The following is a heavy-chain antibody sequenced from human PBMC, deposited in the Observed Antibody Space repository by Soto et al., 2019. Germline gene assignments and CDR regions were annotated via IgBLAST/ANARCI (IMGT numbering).Heavy chain of an antibody. CDR1: GGTFGSYA. CDR3: ARGHGYNGAHFDY. D-gene: IGHD6-25*01. V-gene: IGHV1-69*01. Sequence: QVRLVQSGAEVKKPGSSVKVSCKASGGTFGSYAFAWVRQAPGQGLEWMGGIIPIFDTPNYAQRFQGRVTITADEYTNTAYMDLSSLRSEDTAVYYCARGHGYNGAHFDYWGQGTLVTVSS. J-gene: IGHJ4*02. CDR2: IIPIFDTP.